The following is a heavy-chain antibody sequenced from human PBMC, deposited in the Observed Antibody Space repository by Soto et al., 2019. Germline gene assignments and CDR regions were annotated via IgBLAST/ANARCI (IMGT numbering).Heavy chain of an antibody. V-gene: IGHV3-30*18. CDR3: AKDLWLLAPSYYYGMDV. CDR1: GFTLSSYG. J-gene: IGHJ6*02. CDR2: ISYDGSNK. Sequence: GGSLRLSCAASGFTLSSYGMHWVRQAPGKGLEWVAVISYDGSNKYYADSVKGRFTISRDNYKNTLYLQMNSLRAEDTAVYYCAKDLWLLAPSYYYGMDVWGQGTTVTVSS. D-gene: IGHD3-22*01.